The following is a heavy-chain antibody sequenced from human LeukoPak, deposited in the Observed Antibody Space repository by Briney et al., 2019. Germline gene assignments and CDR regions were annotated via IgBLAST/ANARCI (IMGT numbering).Heavy chain of an antibody. CDR3: AKGYYDFWSGYFLTYYFDY. Sequence: GGSLRLSCAASGFTVSSNYMSWVRQAPGKGLEWVSVIYSGGSTYYADSVKGRFTISRDNSKNTLYLQMNSLRAEDTAVYYCAKGYYDFWSGYFLTYYFDYWGQGTLVTVSS. CDR1: GFTVSSNY. D-gene: IGHD3-3*01. CDR2: IYSGGST. V-gene: IGHV3-53*01. J-gene: IGHJ4*02.